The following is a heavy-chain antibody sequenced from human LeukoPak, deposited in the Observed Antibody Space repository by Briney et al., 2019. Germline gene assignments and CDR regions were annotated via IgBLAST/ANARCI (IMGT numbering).Heavy chain of an antibody. Sequence: SETLSLTCTVSGYSISSGYYWGWIRQPPGKGLEWIGSIYHSGSTYYNPSLKSRVTISVDTSKNQFSLKLSAVTAADTAVYYCGRYYYDSSGYPEPVDYWGQGTLVTVSS. V-gene: IGHV4-38-2*02. CDR1: GYSISSGYY. CDR2: IYHSGST. J-gene: IGHJ4*02. CDR3: GRYYYDSSGYPEPVDY. D-gene: IGHD3-22*01.